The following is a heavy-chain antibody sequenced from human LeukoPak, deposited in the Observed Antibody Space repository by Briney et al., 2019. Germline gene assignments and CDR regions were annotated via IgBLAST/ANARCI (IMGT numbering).Heavy chain of an antibody. V-gene: IGHV3-23*01. J-gene: IGHJ1*01. CDR3: ARRPQLGSEYLQH. D-gene: IGHD6-13*01. CDR2: INDSGGTT. Sequence: GGSLRLSCAGSGFTFNNYAMSWVRQAPGKGLEWVSEINDSGGTTYYADSVKGRFTISRDNSKNTLYLQMNSLRAEDTAVYYCARRPQLGSEYLQHWGQGTLVTVSS. CDR1: GFTFNNYA.